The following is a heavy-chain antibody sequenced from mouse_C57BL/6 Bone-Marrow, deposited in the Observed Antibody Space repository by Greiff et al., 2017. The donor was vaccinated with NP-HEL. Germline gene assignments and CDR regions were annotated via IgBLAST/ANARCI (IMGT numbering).Heavy chain of an antibody. Sequence: EVKLVESGPGLVKPSQSLSLTCSVTGYSITSGYYWNWIRQFPGNKLEWMGYISYDGSNNYNPSLKNRISITRDTSKNQFFLKLNSVTTEDTATYYCARRGSKYFDVWGTGTTVTVSS. V-gene: IGHV3-6*01. J-gene: IGHJ1*03. D-gene: IGHD1-1*01. CDR3: ARRGSKYFDV. CDR1: GYSITSGYY. CDR2: ISYDGSN.